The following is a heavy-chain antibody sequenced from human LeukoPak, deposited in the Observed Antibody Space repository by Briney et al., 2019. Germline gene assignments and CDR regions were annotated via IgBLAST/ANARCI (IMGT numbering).Heavy chain of an antibody. V-gene: IGHV3-30*04. CDR3: AREGPRGNSQFDY. D-gene: IGHD2/OR15-2a*01. Sequence: GGSLRLSCAASGFTFRSYTMHWVRQAPGKGLEWVALTSYDGSNKYYADSVKGRFTISGDNSKNTLYLQMNSLRAEDTAVYYCAREGPRGNSQFDYWGQGTLVTVSS. CDR1: GFTFRSYT. J-gene: IGHJ4*02. CDR2: TSYDGSNK.